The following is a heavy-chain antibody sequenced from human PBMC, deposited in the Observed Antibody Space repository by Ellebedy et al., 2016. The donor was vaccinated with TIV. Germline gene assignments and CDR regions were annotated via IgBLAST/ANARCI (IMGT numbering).Heavy chain of an antibody. V-gene: IGHV1-69*13. J-gene: IGHJ5*02. CDR2: IIPVFGTR. CDR3: ARDPTLYFYDRSGFYP. D-gene: IGHD3-22*01. CDR1: GGTFSTYG. Sequence: ASVKVSXXASGGTFSTYGISWVRQAPGQGLEWMGGIIPVFGTRSYAQKFQGRVTITADDSTRTAYMEVSSLRSEDTAVYYCARDPTLYFYDRSGFYPWGQGTLVTVSS.